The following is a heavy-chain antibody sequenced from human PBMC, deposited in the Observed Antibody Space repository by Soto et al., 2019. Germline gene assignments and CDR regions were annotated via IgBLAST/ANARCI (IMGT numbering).Heavy chain of an antibody. D-gene: IGHD2-15*01. Sequence: ASVKVSCKASGYTFTSYGISWVRQAPGQGLEWMGWISAYNGNTNYAQKLQGRVTMTTDTSTSTAYMELRSLRSDDTVVYYCARDRGYCSGGSCYSGRSYGMDVWGQGTTVTVSS. V-gene: IGHV1-18*01. CDR1: GYTFTSYG. CDR2: ISAYNGNT. CDR3: ARDRGYCSGGSCYSGRSYGMDV. J-gene: IGHJ6*02.